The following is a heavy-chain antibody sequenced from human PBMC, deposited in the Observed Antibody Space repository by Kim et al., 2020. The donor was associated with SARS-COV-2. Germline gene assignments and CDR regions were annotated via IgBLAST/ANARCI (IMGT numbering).Heavy chain of an antibody. CDR2: IYYSGST. CDR3: AREERDRYRGSHGCVDP. V-gene: IGHV4-59*01. CDR1: GGSISSYY. D-gene: IGHD1-26*01. J-gene: IGHJ5*02. Sequence: SETLSLTCTVSGGSISSYYWSWIRQPPGKGLEWIGYIYYSGSTNYNPSLKSRVTISADTSKNQFSLKLSSVTAADTAVYYCAREERDRYRGSHGCVDPWGQGTLVTVSS.